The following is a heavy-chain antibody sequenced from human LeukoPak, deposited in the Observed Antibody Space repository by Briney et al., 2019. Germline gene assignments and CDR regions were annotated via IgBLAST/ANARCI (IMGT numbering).Heavy chain of an antibody. D-gene: IGHD1-26*01. CDR1: GFTFSSYG. CDR3: ARRIVGATRIAGTTGYYMDV. V-gene: IGHV3-48*04. J-gene: IGHJ6*03. Sequence: PGGSLRLSCAASGFTFSSYGMHWVRQAPGKGLEWVSYISSSGSAIYYADAVKGRFTISRDNAKNSLYLQMNNLRAEDTAVYYCARRIVGATRIAGTTGYYMDVWGKGTTVTVSS. CDR2: ISSSGSAI.